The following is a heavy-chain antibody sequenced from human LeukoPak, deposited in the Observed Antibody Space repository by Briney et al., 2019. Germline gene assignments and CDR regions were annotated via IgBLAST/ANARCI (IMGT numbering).Heavy chain of an antibody. D-gene: IGHD3-22*01. CDR3: VRDYDSSGHQKNYFDF. J-gene: IGHJ4*02. V-gene: IGHV1-69*06. CDR2: VVPMYDTA. Sequence: ASVKVSCKAPGGTFSSYAVSWVRQAPGQGLDWMGRVVPMYDTADYAQRFQGRVTITADKSTGTVFMELSSLRSEDTAIYYCVRDYDSSGHQKNYFDFWGQGTLVTVFS. CDR1: GGTFSSYA.